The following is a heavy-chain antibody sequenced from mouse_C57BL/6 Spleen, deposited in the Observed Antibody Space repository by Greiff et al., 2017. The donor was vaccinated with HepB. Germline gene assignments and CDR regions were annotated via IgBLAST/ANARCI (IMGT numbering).Heavy chain of an antibody. D-gene: IGHD1-1*01. J-gene: IGHJ2*01. CDR2: IRNKANNHAT. V-gene: IGHV6-6*01. CDR3: TRVTTVVAFDY. CDR1: GFTFSDAW. Sequence: EVQLVESGGGLVQPGGSMKLSCAASGFTFSDAWMDWVRQSPEKGLEWVAEIRNKANNHATYYAESVKGRFTISRDDSKSSVYLQMNSLRAEDTGIYYCTRVTTVVAFDYWGQGTTLTVSS.